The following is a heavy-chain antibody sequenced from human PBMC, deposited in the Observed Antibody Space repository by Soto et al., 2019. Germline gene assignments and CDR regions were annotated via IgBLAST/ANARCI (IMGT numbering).Heavy chain of an antibody. CDR2: ISAYNGNT. CDR1: GYTFTSYG. CDR3: AREDIVVVPAAPNINHNYYYYGMDV. V-gene: IGHV1-18*01. J-gene: IGHJ6*02. Sequence: ASVKVSCKASGYTFTSYGISWVRQAPGQGLEWMGWISAYNGNTNYAQKLQGRVTMTTDTSTSTAYMELRSLRSEDTAVYYCAREDIVVVPAAPNINHNYYYYGMDVWG. D-gene: IGHD2-2*01.